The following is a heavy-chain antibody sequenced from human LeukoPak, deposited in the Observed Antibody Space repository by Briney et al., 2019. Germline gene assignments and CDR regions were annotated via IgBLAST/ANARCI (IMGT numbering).Heavy chain of an antibody. V-gene: IGHV3-23*01. D-gene: IGHD3-3*01. Sequence: GGTLRLSCAASGFTFSSYGMSWVRQAPGKGLEWVSAISGSGGSTYYADSVKGRFTISRDNSKNTLYLQMNSLRAEDTAVYYCARGYDFWSAYERNYYYHMDVWGKGTTVTVSS. CDR3: ARGYDFWSAYERNYYYHMDV. CDR1: GFTFSSYG. J-gene: IGHJ6*03. CDR2: ISGSGGST.